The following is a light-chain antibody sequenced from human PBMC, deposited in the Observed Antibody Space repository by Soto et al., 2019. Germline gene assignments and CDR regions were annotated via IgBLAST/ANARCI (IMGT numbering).Light chain of an antibody. V-gene: IGLV1-47*01. CDR3: ATWDDSLSGRV. J-gene: IGLJ3*02. CDR1: SSNIGGNY. CDR2: HN. Sequence: QPVLTQPPSASGTPGQRVTISCSGSSSNIGGNYVYWYQHLPGTAPKLISVHNQRPSGVPDRFSGSKSGTSASLAISGLRSEDEADYYCATWDDSLSGRVFGSGTKVTVL.